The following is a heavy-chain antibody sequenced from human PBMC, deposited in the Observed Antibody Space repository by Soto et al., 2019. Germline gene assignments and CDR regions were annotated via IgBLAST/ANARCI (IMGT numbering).Heavy chain of an antibody. J-gene: IGHJ5*02. D-gene: IGHD6-6*01. CDR1: GGSISSGDYY. Sequence: QVQLQESGPGLVKPSQTLSLTCTVSGGSISSGDYYWSWIRQPPGKGLEWIGYIYYSGSTYYNPSLKSRVTISEDTSKNQFSLKLSSVTAADTAVYYCAREIEARPVGDWFDPWGQGTLVTVSS. CDR2: IYYSGST. V-gene: IGHV4-30-4*01. CDR3: AREIEARPVGDWFDP.